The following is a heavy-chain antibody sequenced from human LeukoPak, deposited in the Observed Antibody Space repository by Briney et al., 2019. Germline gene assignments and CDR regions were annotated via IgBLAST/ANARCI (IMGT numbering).Heavy chain of an antibody. CDR3: ASSYQKGFRGVSQRIDAFDI. D-gene: IGHD3-10*01. Sequence: GGSLRLSCAASVFTFSGYSMNWVRQAPGKGLEWVSSISSSSSYIYYADSVKGRFTISRDNAKNSLYLQMNSLRTEDTAVYYCASSYQKGFRGVSQRIDAFDIWGQGTMVTVSS. CDR2: ISSSSSYI. V-gene: IGHV3-21*01. CDR1: VFTFSGYS. J-gene: IGHJ3*02.